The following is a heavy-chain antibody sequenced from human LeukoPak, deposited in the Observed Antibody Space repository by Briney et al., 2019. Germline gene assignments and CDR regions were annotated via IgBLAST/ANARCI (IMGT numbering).Heavy chain of an antibody. D-gene: IGHD6-13*01. CDR2: ISGSGGST. J-gene: IGHJ4*02. V-gene: IGHV3-23*01. CDR1: GFTFSSYA. Sequence: GGSLRLSCAASGFTFSSYAMSWVRQAPGKGLEWVSAISGSGGSTYYADSAKGRFTISRDNSKNTLYLQMNSLRAEDTAVYYCAKTGVGLYSSSWYDYWGQGTLVTVSS. CDR3: AKTGVGLYSSSWYDY.